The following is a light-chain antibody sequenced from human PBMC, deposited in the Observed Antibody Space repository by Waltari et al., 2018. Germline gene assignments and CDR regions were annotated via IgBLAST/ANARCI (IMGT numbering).Light chain of an antibody. J-gene: IGKJ4*01. CDR3: QQYDGSILT. V-gene: IGKV3-20*01. CDR1: QTINNNF. Sequence: IVLTQSPDTLSLSPGQRATLSCRTSQTINNNFLVWYQHKPGQAPRLLIHGASSRATGFPDRFSGSGSGTDFTLTISRLEPEDVAVYYCQQYDGSILTFGGGTKVEI. CDR2: GAS.